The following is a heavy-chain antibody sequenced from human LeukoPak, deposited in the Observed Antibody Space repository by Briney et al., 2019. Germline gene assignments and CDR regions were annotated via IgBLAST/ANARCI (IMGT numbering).Heavy chain of an antibody. J-gene: IGHJ5*02. CDR1: GYTFTGYY. Sequence: ASVKVSCKASGYTFTGYYMHWVRQAPGQGLEWMGWINPNSGGTSYAQKFQGRVTMTRDTSISTAYMELSRLRSDDTAVYYCARSNYYAPFDPWGQGTLVTVSS. CDR2: INPNSGGT. V-gene: IGHV1-2*02. D-gene: IGHD3-10*01. CDR3: ARSNYYAPFDP.